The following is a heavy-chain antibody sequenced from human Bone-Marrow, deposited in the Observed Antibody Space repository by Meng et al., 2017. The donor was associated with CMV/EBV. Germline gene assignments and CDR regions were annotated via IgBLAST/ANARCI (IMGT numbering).Heavy chain of an antibody. V-gene: IGHV3-15*01. Sequence: GGSLRLSCAASGFTFSNAWMSWVRQAPGKGLEWVGRIKSKTDGGTTDYAAHVKGRFTISRDDSKNTLYLQMNSLKTEDTAVYYCTRLGYCSSTSCSCRYWGQGTLVTVSS. J-gene: IGHJ4*02. CDR3: TRLGYCSSTSCSCRY. D-gene: IGHD2-2*01. CDR2: IKSKTDGGTT. CDR1: GFTFSNAW.